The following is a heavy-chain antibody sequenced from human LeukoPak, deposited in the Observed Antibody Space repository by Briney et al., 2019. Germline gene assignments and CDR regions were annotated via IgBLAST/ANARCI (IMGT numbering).Heavy chain of an antibody. CDR2: IFGNGDTT. CDR3: AKDNEWFGELYSRY. J-gene: IGHJ4*02. Sequence: GGSLRLSCAASGFSFSSYAMNWVRQAPGKGLEWVSIIFGNGDTTYYADSVKGRFTVSRDNSKDTLYLQMNSLRAEDTAVYYCAKDNEWFGELYSRYWGQGTLVTVSS. CDR1: GFSFSSYA. V-gene: IGHV3-23*01. D-gene: IGHD3-10*01.